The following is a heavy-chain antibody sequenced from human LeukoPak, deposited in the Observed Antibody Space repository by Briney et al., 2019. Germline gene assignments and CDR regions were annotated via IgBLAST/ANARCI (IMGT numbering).Heavy chain of an antibody. V-gene: IGHV3-23*01. D-gene: IGHD6-19*01. J-gene: IGHJ4*02. CDR2: ISGSGGST. CDR1: GFTFSSYA. Sequence: PPGGSLRLSCAASGFTFSSYAMSWVRQAPGKGLEWVSAISGSGGSTYYADSVKGRFTISRDNSKNTLYLQMNSLRAEDTAVYYCARGKEPVAGSLSHFDYWGQGTLVTVSS. CDR3: ARGKEPVAGSLSHFDY.